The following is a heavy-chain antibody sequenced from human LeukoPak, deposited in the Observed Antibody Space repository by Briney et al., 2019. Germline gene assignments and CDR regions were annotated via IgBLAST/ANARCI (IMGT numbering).Heavy chain of an antibody. CDR2: ISSSSSTI. D-gene: IGHD6-13*01. CDR1: GFTFSSYS. CDR3: SRSYSRGEDDD. J-gene: IGHJ4*02. V-gene: IGHV3-48*01. Sequence: GGSLRLSCAASGFTFSSYSMNWVRQAPGKGLEWVSYISSSSSTIYYADSVKGRFTISRDNAKNSLYLQMNSLRAEDTAVYYCSRSYSRGEDDDWGQGTLVTVSS.